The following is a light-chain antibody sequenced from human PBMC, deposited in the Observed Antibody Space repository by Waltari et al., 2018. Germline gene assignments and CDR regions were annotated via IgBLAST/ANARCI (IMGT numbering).Light chain of an antibody. J-gene: IGLJ2*01. CDR2: ENN. CDR1: SSNIGNNY. V-gene: IGLV1-51*02. Sequence: QSVLTQPPSVSAAPGQKVTISCSGSSSNIGNNYVSWYQHLPGTAPKLLIYENNKRPSGIPDGFSGSKSGTSATLGITGLQTEDEADYYCGTWDSSLSGVVFGGGTKLTVL. CDR3: GTWDSSLSGVV.